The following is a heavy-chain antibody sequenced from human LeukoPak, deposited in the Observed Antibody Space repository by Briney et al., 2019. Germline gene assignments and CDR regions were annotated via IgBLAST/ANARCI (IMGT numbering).Heavy chain of an antibody. CDR2: ISGSDAGT. CDR1: GFTFSSYA. V-gene: IGHV3-23*01. D-gene: IGHD1-26*01. Sequence: QSGGSLRLSCAASGFTFSSYAMSWVRQAPGKGLEWVSAISGSDAGTYSADSVQGRFTISRDNSKNTLYLQMNSLRAEDTAVYYCAKGRGWEASYYYYYMDVWGKGTTVTISS. J-gene: IGHJ6*03. CDR3: AKGRGWEASYYYYYMDV.